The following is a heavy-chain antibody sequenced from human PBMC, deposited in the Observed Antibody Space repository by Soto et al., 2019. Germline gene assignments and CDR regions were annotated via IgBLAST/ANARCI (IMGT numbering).Heavy chain of an antibody. CDR2: ISGSGGST. Sequence: EVQLLESGGGLVQPGGSLRLSCAASGFTFSSYAMSWVRQAPGKGLEWVSAISGSGGSTYYADSVKGRFTISRDNSKNALYLQMNSLSAEDTAVYYCARRSSGWYFDYWGQGTLVTVSS. D-gene: IGHD6-19*01. V-gene: IGHV3-23*01. CDR3: ARRSSGWYFDY. CDR1: GFTFSSYA. J-gene: IGHJ4*02.